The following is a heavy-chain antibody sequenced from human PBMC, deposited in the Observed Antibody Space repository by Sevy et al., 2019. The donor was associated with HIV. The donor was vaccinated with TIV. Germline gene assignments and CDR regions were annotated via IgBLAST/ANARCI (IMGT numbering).Heavy chain of an antibody. J-gene: IGHJ4*02. D-gene: IGHD3-22*01. Sequence: GGSLRLSCAATGFTFSNYAMHWVRQAPGKGLEWVAIIWSDGAYQYHGDSVKGRFTISRDNSKNTLYLQMNNVRAEDTAVYYCARGGYYYDNAAYYALDSWGQGTLVTVSS. CDR2: IWSDGAYQ. CDR3: ARGGYYYDNAAYYALDS. CDR1: GFTFSNYA. V-gene: IGHV3-33*01.